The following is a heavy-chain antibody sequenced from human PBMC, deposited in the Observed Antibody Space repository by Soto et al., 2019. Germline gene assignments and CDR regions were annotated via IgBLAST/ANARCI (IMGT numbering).Heavy chain of an antibody. CDR3: ARDKNRYQPNTLPVWASDAFDI. CDR1: GGSISSGGYY. CDR2: IYYSGST. D-gene: IGHD1-26*01. Sequence: SETLSLTCTVSGGSISSGGYYWSWIRQHPGKGLEWIGYIYYSGSTYYNPSLKSRVTISVDTSKNQFSLKLSSVTAADTAVYYCARDKNRYQPNTLPVWASDAFDIWGQGTMVTVSS. J-gene: IGHJ3*02. V-gene: IGHV4-31*03.